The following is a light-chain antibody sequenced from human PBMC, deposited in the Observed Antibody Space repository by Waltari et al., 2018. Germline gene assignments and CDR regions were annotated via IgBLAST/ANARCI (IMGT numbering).Light chain of an antibody. CDR1: QTVTGSY. V-gene: IGKV3-20*01. CDR3: QDSAT. Sequence: EIVLTQSPGTLSLSPGERATLSCRASQTVTGSYLAWYQQKPGQAPRLLIYGASIRATGIPDRFSGSGSGIDFTLTISRLEPEDFAVYYCQDSATFGQGTKVEIK. CDR2: GAS. J-gene: IGKJ1*01.